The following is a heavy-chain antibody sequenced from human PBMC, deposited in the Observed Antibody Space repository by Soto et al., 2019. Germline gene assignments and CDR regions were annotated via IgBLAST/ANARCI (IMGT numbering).Heavy chain of an antibody. CDR2: VIGGGVGT. Sequence: EVQLLESGGGLVQPGGSLRLSCVASGFTFSDYAMSWVRQAPGKGLEWVSTVIGGGVGTHYADSVRGRFTISRDNSKNTLHLHMSGLRAEDTDEYDCGKAVEMTNFYFDYLGQGTLVTVSA. D-gene: IGHD1-1*01. V-gene: IGHV3-23*01. CDR1: GFTFSDYA. CDR3: GKAVEMTNFYFDY. J-gene: IGHJ4*02.